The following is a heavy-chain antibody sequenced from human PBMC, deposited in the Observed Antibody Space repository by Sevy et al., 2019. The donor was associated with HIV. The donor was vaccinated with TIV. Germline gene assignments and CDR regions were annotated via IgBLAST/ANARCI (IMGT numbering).Heavy chain of an antibody. Sequence: GGSLRLSCAASGFTFSHYAMHWIRQAPGKGLEWVAAISFDGASRNYADSVRGRFTISRDDSKHTVYLLMRGLRSEDTAVYVCSKNPAVTNERVVFDYWGQGTLVTVSS. CDR3: SKNPAVTNERVVFDY. J-gene: IGHJ4*02. CDR2: ISFDGASR. V-gene: IGHV3-30*18. CDR1: GFTFSHYA. D-gene: IGHD4-17*01.